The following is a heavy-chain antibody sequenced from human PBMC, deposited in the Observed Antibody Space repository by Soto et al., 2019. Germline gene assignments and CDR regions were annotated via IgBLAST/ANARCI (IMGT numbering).Heavy chain of an antibody. Sequence: QLQLVQSGTEVKEPGSSVKVSCKASGGTFSTSSFVWVRQGPGQGLEWMGGIIPIFTRTNFAQKFQGRVTFSADESTRTTYIELRSLTSEDTAIYYCARDVVRSSGGDSWGQGTLVTVSS. CDR2: IIPIFTRT. CDR3: ARDVVRSSGGDS. V-gene: IGHV1-69*01. J-gene: IGHJ4*02. CDR1: GGTFSTSS. D-gene: IGHD2-15*01.